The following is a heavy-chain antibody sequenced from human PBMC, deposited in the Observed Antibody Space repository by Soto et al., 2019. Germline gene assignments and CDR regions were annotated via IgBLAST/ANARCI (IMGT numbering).Heavy chain of an antibody. J-gene: IGHJ6*03. CDR1: GYTFTSYG. Sequence: ASVKVSCKASGYTFTSYGISWVRQAPGQGLEWMGWISAYNGNTNYAQKLQGRVTMTTDTSTSTAYMELRSLRSDDTAVYYCARLETSPPYYYYYMDVWGKGTTVTVSS. D-gene: IGHD3-3*01. CDR3: ARLETSPPYYYYYMDV. V-gene: IGHV1-18*01. CDR2: ISAYNGNT.